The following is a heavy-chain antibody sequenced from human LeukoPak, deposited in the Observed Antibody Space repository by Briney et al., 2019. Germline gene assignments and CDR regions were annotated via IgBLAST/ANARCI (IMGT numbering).Heavy chain of an antibody. CDR1: GFTFSSYS. CDR2: ISGSGGST. D-gene: IGHD1-7*01. Sequence: GGSLRLSCAASGFTFSSYSMNWVRQAPGKGLEWVSSISGSGGSTYYADSVKGRFTISRDNSKNTLYLQMNSLRAEDTAVYYCAKARTGTTAFDIWGQGTMVTVSS. V-gene: IGHV3-23*01. J-gene: IGHJ3*02. CDR3: AKARTGTTAFDI.